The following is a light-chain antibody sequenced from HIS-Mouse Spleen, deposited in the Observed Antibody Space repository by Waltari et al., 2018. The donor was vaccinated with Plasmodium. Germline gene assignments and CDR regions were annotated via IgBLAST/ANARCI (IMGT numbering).Light chain of an antibody. Sequence: EIVLNQSPATLSLSPGERANLSCRASQSVSSYLAWYQQKPGQAPRLLIYDASNRATGIPARFSGSGSGTDFTLTSSSLEPEDFAVYYCQQRSNWPPFGGGTKVEIK. V-gene: IGKV3-11*01. CDR3: QQRSNWPP. CDR1: QSVSSY. J-gene: IGKJ4*01. CDR2: DAS.